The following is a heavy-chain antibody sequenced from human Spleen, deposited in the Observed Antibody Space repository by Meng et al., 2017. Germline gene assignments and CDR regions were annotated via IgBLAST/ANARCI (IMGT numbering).Heavy chain of an antibody. CDR1: GYNFPDYY. D-gene: IGHD3-16*02. J-gene: IGHJ4*02. CDR3: ARDASCDH. V-gene: IGHV1-2*06. Sequence: QGQLVQSGAEVKKPGASVKVSCKPSGYNFPDYYIHWVRRAPGQGLEWMGRINPNSGDTNYAQKFQGRVTMTRDTSISTAYMELSRLISDDTAVYYCARDASCDHWGQGTLVTVSS. CDR2: INPNSGDT.